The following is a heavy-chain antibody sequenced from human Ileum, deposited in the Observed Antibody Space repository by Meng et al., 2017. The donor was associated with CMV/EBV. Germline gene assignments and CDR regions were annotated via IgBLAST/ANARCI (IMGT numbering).Heavy chain of an antibody. CDR1: GFTFSTYW. J-gene: IGHJ4*02. D-gene: IGHD3-22*01. Sequence: ASGFTFSTYWMHWVRQAPGKGLVWVSRIKSDGSHTAYADSVKGRFTIPRDNAKNTLYLQMNSLRAEDTAVYYCARVHYESSGWVFDYWGQGTLVTVSS. CDR3: ARVHYESSGWVFDY. V-gene: IGHV3-74*01. CDR2: IKSDGSHT.